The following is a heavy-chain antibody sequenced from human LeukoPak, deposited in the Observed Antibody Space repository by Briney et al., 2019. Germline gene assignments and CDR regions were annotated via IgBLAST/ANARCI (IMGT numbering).Heavy chain of an antibody. Sequence: PSETLSLTCAVYGGSFSGYYWSWIRQPPGKGLEWIGEINHSGSTNYNPSLRSRVTISVDTSKNQFSLKLSSVTAADTAVYYCARGLIVGAFDAFDIWGQGTMVTVSS. D-gene: IGHD1-26*01. CDR2: INHSGST. V-gene: IGHV4-34*01. CDR3: ARGLIVGAFDAFDI. J-gene: IGHJ3*02. CDR1: GGSFSGYY.